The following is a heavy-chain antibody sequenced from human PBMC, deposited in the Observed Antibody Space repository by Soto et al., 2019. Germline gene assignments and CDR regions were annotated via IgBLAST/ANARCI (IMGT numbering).Heavy chain of an antibody. CDR1: GFTFTSSA. D-gene: IGHD2-8*01. CDR2: IVVGSGNT. CDR3: AAAIRETVTPHGVDY. Sequence: QMQLVQSGPEVKKPGTSVKVSCKASGFTFTSSAVQWVRQARGQRLEWIGWIVVGSGNTNYAQKFQERVTITRDMSTSTAYMELSSLRSEDTAVYYCAAAIRETVTPHGVDYWGQGTLVTVSS. J-gene: IGHJ4*02. V-gene: IGHV1-58*01.